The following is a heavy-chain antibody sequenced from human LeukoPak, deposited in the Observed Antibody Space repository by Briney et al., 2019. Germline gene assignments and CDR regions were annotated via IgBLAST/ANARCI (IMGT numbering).Heavy chain of an antibody. CDR1: GFTFSSYA. J-gene: IGHJ6*03. CDR3: AKRKMVRGVIEYYYYYMDV. Sequence: GGSLRLSCAASGFTFSSYAMSWVRQAPGKGLEWVSAISGSGGSTYYADSVKGRFTISRDNSKNTLYLQMNSLRAEDTAVYYCAKRKMVRGVIEYYYYYMDVWGKGTTVTISS. V-gene: IGHV3-23*01. CDR2: ISGSGGST. D-gene: IGHD3-10*01.